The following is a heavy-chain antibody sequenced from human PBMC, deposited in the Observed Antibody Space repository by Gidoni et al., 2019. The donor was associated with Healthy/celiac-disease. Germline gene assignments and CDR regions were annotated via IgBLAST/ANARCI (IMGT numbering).Heavy chain of an antibody. CDR3: AKDGRGSGSYYKSTYYFDY. CDR2: IRYDGSNK. CDR1: GFTSSSYG. J-gene: IGHJ4*02. D-gene: IGHD3-10*01. V-gene: IGHV3-30*02. Sequence: QVQLVESGGGVVQPGGSLSLSCAASGFTSSSYGLHWVRQAPGKGLDWVAFIRYDGSNKYYADSVKGRFTISRDNSKNTLYLQMNSLRAEDTAVYYCAKDGRGSGSYYKSTYYFDYWGQGTLVTVSS.